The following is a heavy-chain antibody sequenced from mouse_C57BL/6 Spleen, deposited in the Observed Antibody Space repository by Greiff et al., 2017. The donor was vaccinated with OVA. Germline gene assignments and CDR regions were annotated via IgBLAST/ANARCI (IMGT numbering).Heavy chain of an antibody. CDR2: IDWDDGK. V-gene: IGHV8-12*01. J-gene: IGHJ4*01. CDR3: ARSGGGYYLYAMDY. CDR1: GFSLSTSGMG. Sequence: QVTLKVSGPGILQSSQPLSLTCSFSGFSLSTSGMGVSWIRQTSGKGLEWLAHIDWDDGKRYNPSLKSRLTISKDTSRNQVFLKITSVDTADTATYYCARSGGGYYLYAMDYWGQGTSVTVSS. D-gene: IGHD2-3*01.